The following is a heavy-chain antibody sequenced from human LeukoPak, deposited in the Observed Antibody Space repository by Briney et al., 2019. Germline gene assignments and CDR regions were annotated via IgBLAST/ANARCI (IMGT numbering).Heavy chain of an antibody. CDR1: GFTLSSYW. V-gene: IGHV3-7*01. CDR2: IKQDGSEK. J-gene: IGHJ6*03. CDR3: ARIYSGSYRKYYYYYMDV. Sequence: QPGGSLRLSCAASGFTLSSYWMSWVRQAPGKGLEWVANIKQDGSEKYYVDSVKGRFTISRDNAKNSLYLQMNSLRAEDTAVYYCARIYSGSYRKYYYYYMDVWGKGTTVTISS. D-gene: IGHD3-10*02.